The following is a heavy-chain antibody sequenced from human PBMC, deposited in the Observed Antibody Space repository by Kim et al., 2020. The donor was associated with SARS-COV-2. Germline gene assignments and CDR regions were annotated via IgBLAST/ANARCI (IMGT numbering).Heavy chain of an antibody. J-gene: IGHJ4*02. CDR3: AGGQPLDY. V-gene: IGHV4-31*03. D-gene: IGHD2-2*01. CDR2: ISYSGNP. Sequence: SETLSLTCSVSGGSIRSGGKFWTWIRQHPAKGLEWIGYISYSGNPHYSPSLRSRVSISLQTSENQFSLELTSVTAAGTAVCYCAGGQPLDYWGQGILVTVSS. CDR1: GGSIRSGGKF.